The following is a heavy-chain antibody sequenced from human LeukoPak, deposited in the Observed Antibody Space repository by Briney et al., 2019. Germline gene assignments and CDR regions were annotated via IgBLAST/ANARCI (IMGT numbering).Heavy chain of an antibody. J-gene: IGHJ2*01. V-gene: IGHV4-30-2*01. CDR1: GGSISSGGYS. Sequence: PSETLSLTCAVSGGSISSGGYSWSWIRQPPGKGLEWIGYIYHSGSTYYNPSLKSRVTISVDRSKNQFSLKLSSVTAADTAVYYCARDSGRVDLWGRGTLVTVSS. CDR2: IYHSGST. D-gene: IGHD3-10*01. CDR3: ARDSGRVDL.